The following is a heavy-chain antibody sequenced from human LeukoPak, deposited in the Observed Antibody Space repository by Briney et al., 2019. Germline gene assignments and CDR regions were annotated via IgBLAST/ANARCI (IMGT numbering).Heavy chain of an antibody. Sequence: GGSLRLSCTASKFTFSNCAMSWVRQAPGKGLEWVSVISGSGGSTYYADSVKGRFTISRDNPKDTLYLQMNSLRAEDTAVYYCAKILLWFGEFSDYWGQGTLVTVSS. D-gene: IGHD3-10*01. CDR2: ISGSGGST. CDR3: AKILLWFGEFSDY. CDR1: KFTFSNCA. V-gene: IGHV3-23*01. J-gene: IGHJ4*02.